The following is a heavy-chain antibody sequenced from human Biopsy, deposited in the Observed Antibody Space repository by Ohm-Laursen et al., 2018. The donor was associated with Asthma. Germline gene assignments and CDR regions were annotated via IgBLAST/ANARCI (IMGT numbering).Heavy chain of an antibody. Sequence: SETLSLTWSVFGGSVYSYDDHWSWIRQPTGKGLEWIGFIFYSGSTFYNPSLRGRITISVDTSKRQFSLSLRSVTVADTAVYFCARAQSYGDIYYGLDVWGQGTTVTVSS. CDR2: IFYSGST. J-gene: IGHJ6*02. CDR1: GGSVYSYDDH. V-gene: IGHV4-30-4*01. CDR3: ARAQSYGDIYYGLDV. D-gene: IGHD2-21*02.